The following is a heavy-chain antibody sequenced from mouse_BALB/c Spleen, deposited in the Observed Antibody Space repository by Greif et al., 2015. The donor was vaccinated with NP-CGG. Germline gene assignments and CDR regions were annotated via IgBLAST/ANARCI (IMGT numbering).Heavy chain of an antibody. CDR3: ATPTGYAMDY. CDR2: IWSGGST. Sequence: VKLVESGPGLVQPSQSLSITCTVSGFSLTSYGVHWVRQSPGKGLEWLGVIWSGGSTDYNAAFISRLSISKDNSKSQVFFKMNSLQANDTAIYYCATPTGYAMDYWGQGTSVTVSS. J-gene: IGHJ4*01. V-gene: IGHV2-2*02. CDR1: GFSLTSYG.